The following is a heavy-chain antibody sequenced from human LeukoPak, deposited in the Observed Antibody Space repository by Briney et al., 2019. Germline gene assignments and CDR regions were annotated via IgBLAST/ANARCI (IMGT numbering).Heavy chain of an antibody. Sequence: SETLSLTCTVSGGSINTCYWSWIRQPAGKGLEYIGRIYTSGSTNYNPSLKSRVTMSVDTSKNQFSLKLSSVTAADTAVYYCARAILRRIVGWAPFELSNWFDPWGQGTLVTVSS. CDR2: IYTSGST. J-gene: IGHJ5*02. CDR1: GGSINTCY. V-gene: IGHV4-4*07. D-gene: IGHD2-21*01. CDR3: ARAILRRIVGWAPFELSNWFDP.